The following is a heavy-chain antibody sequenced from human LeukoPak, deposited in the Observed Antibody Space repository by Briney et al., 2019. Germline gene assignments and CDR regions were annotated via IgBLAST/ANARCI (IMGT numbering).Heavy chain of an antibody. J-gene: IGHJ4*02. CDR1: GFTFSSYW. V-gene: IGHV3-7*04. Sequence: GGSLRLSCAASGFTFSSYWMSWVRQAPGKGLEWVANIKQDGSEKYYVDSVKGRFTISRDNAKNSLYLQMNSLRAEDTAVYYCARGQYYGYVWGSYRYTVEGYDYWGQGTLITVSS. D-gene: IGHD3-16*02. CDR2: IKQDGSEK. CDR3: ARGQYYGYVWGSYRYTVEGYDY.